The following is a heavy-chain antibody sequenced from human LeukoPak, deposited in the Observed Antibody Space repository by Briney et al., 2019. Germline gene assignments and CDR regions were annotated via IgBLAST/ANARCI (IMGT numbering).Heavy chain of an antibody. CDR3: AKDLAARPAGIWFDP. Sequence: PGGSLRLSCAASGFTFSSYGMSWVRQAPGKGLEWLSSISGSGASTYYADSVKGQFTISRDNSKNTLYLQMNSLRVEDTAVYYCAKDLAARPAGIWFDPWGQGTLVTVSS. D-gene: IGHD6-6*01. V-gene: IGHV3-23*01. CDR2: ISGSGAST. CDR1: GFTFSSYG. J-gene: IGHJ5*02.